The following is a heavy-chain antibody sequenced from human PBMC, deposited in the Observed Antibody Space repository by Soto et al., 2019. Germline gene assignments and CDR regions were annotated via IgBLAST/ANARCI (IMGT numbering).Heavy chain of an antibody. CDR3: ARIIAAAPFFYYYYGMDV. Sequence: SETLSLTCTVSGGSISSSSYYWGWIRQPPGKGLEWIGSIYYSGSTYYNPSLKSRVTISVDTSKNQFSLKLSSVTAADTAVYYCARIIAAAPFFYYYYGMDVWGQGTTVTVSS. D-gene: IGHD6-13*01. J-gene: IGHJ6*02. V-gene: IGHV4-39*01. CDR1: GGSISSSSYY. CDR2: IYYSGST.